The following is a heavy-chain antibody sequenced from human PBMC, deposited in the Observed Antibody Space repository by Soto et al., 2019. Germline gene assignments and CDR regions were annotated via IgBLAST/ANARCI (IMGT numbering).Heavy chain of an antibody. CDR1: GDSISSYH. D-gene: IGHD6-13*01. CDR2: IYYSGNT. J-gene: IGHJ5*02. Sequence: SETLSLTCSISGDSISSYHWSWIRQPPGKGLEWIGYIYYSGNTNYNPSLKSRVTISVDTSKKQFSLKLRSVTAADTALYYCARTNPYTSSWHVGSWSQGTLVTVSS. CDR3: ARTNPYTSSWHVGS. V-gene: IGHV4-59*01.